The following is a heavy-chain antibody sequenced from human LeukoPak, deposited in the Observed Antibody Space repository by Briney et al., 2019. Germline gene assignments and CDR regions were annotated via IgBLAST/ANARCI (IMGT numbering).Heavy chain of an antibody. Sequence: GGSLRLSCAASGFTFSSYAMSWVRRAPGKGLEWVSAISGSGGSTYYADSVKGRFTISRDNSKNTLYLQMNSLRAEDTAVYYCAKDGPILRYFDWLTAGYFDYWGQGTLVTVSS. V-gene: IGHV3-23*01. D-gene: IGHD3-9*01. CDR2: ISGSGGST. CDR1: GFTFSSYA. J-gene: IGHJ4*02. CDR3: AKDGPILRYFDWLTAGYFDY.